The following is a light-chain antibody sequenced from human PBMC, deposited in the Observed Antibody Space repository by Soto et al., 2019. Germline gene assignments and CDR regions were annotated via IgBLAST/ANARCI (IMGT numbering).Light chain of an antibody. CDR1: QSLLHSDGIAY. Sequence: DFVMTQSPLSLPVTLGQPAAISCRSNQSLLHSDGIAYFSWFQQRPGRSPRRLIYKVSNRDSGVPARFSGSGSGTDFTLKISRVEAEDVGVYYCMQVLQSPITFGQGTRLEIK. J-gene: IGKJ5*01. V-gene: IGKV2-30*02. CDR3: MQVLQSPIT. CDR2: KVS.